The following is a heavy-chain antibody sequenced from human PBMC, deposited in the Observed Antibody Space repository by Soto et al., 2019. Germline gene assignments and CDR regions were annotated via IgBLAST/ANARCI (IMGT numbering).Heavy chain of an antibody. D-gene: IGHD1-1*01. CDR1: GYSFAGYW. J-gene: IGHJ5*02. CDR2: IDPSDSDT. Sequence: GESLKISCKGSGYSFAGYWITWVRQMPGKGLEWMGRIDPSDSDTRYSPSFQGQVTISADKSISTAYLQWSSLKASDTAMYYCARGVNWNWFDPWGQGTLVTVSS. CDR3: ARGVNWNWFDP. V-gene: IGHV5-10-1*04.